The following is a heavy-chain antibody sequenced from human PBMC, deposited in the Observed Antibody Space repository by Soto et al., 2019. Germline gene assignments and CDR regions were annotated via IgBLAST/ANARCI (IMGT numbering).Heavy chain of an antibody. CDR1: GYTLTSYY. Sequence: ASVKVSCKASGYTLTSYYMHWVRQAPGQGLEWMGIINPSGGSTSYAQKFQGRVTMTRDTSTSTVYMELSSLRSEDTAVYYCARDRVVVPAADYYYYGMDVWGQGTTVTVSS. V-gene: IGHV1-46*01. CDR2: INPSGGST. CDR3: ARDRVVVPAADYYYYGMDV. J-gene: IGHJ6*02. D-gene: IGHD2-2*01.